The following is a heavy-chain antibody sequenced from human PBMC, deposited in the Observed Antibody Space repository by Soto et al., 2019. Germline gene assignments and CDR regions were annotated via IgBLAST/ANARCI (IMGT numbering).Heavy chain of an antibody. D-gene: IGHD3-10*01. V-gene: IGHV3-33*01. J-gene: IGHJ6*02. CDR2: IWYDGSNK. CDR3: ARDTARAMVRIYYGMDV. Sequence: QVQLVESGGGVVQPGRSLRLSCAASGFTFSSYGMHWVRQAPGKGLEWVAVIWYDGSNKYYADSVKGRFTISRDNSKNTLYLQMTSLRDEDTAVYYCARDTARAMVRIYYGMDVWGQGTTVTVSS. CDR1: GFTFSSYG.